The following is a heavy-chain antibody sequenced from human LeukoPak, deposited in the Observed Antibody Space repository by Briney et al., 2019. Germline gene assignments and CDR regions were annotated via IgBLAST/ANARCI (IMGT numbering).Heavy chain of an antibody. CDR2: FDPEDGET. CDR3: TRVVITSYYYYYGMDV. D-gene: IGHD3-22*01. V-gene: IGHV1-24*01. J-gene: IGHJ6*02. Sequence: ASVKVSCKVSGYTLTELSMHWVRQAPGKGLEWMGGFDPEDGETIYAQKFQGRVTMTEDTSTDTAYMELSSLRSEDTAVYYCTRVVITSYYYYYGMDVWGQGTTVTVSS. CDR1: GYTLTELS.